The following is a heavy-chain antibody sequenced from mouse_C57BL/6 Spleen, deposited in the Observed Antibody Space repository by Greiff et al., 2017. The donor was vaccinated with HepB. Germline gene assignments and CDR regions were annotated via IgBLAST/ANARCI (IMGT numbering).Heavy chain of an antibody. Sequence: EVQLVESGGGLVKPGGSLKLSCAASGFTFSDYGMHWVRQAPEKGLEWVAYISSGSSTIYYADTVKGRITISRDNATNTLFLQMSSLRSEDAAMYCCARGFDYYGRAWFAYWGQGTLVTVSA. CDR1: GFTFSDYG. V-gene: IGHV5-17*01. D-gene: IGHD1-1*01. J-gene: IGHJ3*01. CDR3: ARGFDYYGRAWFAY. CDR2: ISSGSSTI.